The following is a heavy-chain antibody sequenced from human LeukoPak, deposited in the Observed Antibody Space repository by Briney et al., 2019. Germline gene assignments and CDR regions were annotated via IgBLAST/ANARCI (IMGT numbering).Heavy chain of an antibody. Sequence: ASVKVSCKASGYTFTSYGISWVRQASGQGLEWMGWISAYNGNTNYAQKLQGRVTMTTDTSTSTAYMELRSLRSDDTAVYYCARDLKMGYSSGRYSWGTGSSNDYWGQGTLVTVSS. V-gene: IGHV1-18*01. CDR3: ARDLKMGYSSGRYSWGTGSSNDY. J-gene: IGHJ4*02. D-gene: IGHD6-19*01. CDR1: GYTFTSYG. CDR2: ISAYNGNT.